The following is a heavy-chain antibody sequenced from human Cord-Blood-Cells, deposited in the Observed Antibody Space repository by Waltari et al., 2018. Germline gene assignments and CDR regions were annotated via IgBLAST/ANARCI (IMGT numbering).Heavy chain of an antibody. CDR3: AKDYLSSSWYDY. CDR1: GFTFSSYA. Sequence: EVQLLESGGGLVQPGGSLRLSCAASGFTFSSYAMSWVRQAPGKGLEWVSASSGSGGSTYYADSVKGRFTISRDNSKNTLYLQMNSLRAEDTAVYYCAKDYLSSSWYDYWGQGTLVTVSS. V-gene: IGHV3-23*01. CDR2: SSGSGGST. D-gene: IGHD6-13*01. J-gene: IGHJ4*02.